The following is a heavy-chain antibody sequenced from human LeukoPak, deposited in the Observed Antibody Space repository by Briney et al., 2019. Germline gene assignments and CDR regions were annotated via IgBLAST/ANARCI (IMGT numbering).Heavy chain of an antibody. D-gene: IGHD6-19*01. CDR2: ISWNSGSI. Sequence: GGSLRLSCAASGFTFDDYAMHWVRQAPGKGLEWVSGISWNSGSIGYADSVKGRFTISRDNAKNSLYLQMNSLRAEDTALYYCAKGVVGSYSSGWYDDWGQGTLVTVSS. J-gene: IGHJ5*02. CDR3: AKGVVGSYSSGWYDD. V-gene: IGHV3-9*01. CDR1: GFTFDDYA.